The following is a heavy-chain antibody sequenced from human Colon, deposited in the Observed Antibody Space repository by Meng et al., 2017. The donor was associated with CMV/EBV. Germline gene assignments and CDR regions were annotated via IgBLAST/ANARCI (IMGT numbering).Heavy chain of an antibody. J-gene: IGHJ4*02. CDR2: IRSKAYGGTT. Sequence: GESLKISCTASGFTFGDYPMSWVRQAPGKGLEGVGFIRSKAYGGTTEYAASVKGRFTISRDDSKTIAYLQMNSLKIEDTAVYYCARDGGYYDSSGYYAEPHFDYWGQGTLVTVSS. CDR1: GFTFGDYP. V-gene: IGHV3-49*04. CDR3: ARDGGYYDSSGYYAEPHFDY. D-gene: IGHD3-22*01.